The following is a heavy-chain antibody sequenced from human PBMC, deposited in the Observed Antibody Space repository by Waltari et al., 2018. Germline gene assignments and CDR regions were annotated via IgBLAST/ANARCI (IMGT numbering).Heavy chain of an antibody. CDR2: IHHSGSI. CDR1: GESFIGYY. V-gene: IGHV4-34*01. D-gene: IGHD3-16*02. J-gene: IGHJ5*02. CDR3: ARAPRVTNTFGGVIAFDL. Sequence: QMQLQQWGAGLLKPSETLSLTCAVSGESFIGYYWNWIRQPPGRGLEWIGEIHHSGSINYTPSLQGRVTISQDMSKNQFSPKLTSVTATDTALYYCARAPRVTNTFGGVIAFDLWGQGTLVTVSP.